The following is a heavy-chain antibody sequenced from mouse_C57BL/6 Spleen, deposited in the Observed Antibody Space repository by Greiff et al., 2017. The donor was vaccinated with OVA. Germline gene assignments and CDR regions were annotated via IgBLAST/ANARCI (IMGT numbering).Heavy chain of an antibody. J-gene: IGHJ1*03. Sequence: QVQLQQSGAELVRPGASVTLSCKASGYTFTDYEMHWVKQTPVHGLEWIGAIDPETGGTAYNQKFKGKAILTADKSSSTAYMALRSLTSEDSAVYYCTDYYYGSSPWYFDVWGTGTTVTVSS. CDR3: TDYYYGSSPWYFDV. CDR2: IDPETGGT. D-gene: IGHD1-1*01. CDR1: GYTFTDYE. V-gene: IGHV1-15*01.